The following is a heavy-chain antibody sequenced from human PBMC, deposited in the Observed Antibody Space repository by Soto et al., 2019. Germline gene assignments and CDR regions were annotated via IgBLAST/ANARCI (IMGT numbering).Heavy chain of an antibody. CDR3: ARHGPRAHEYYYYGMDV. CDR2: IYPGDSDT. D-gene: IGHD6-6*01. J-gene: IGHJ6*02. V-gene: IGHV5-51*01. Sequence: GESLKISCKGSGYSFTSYWIGWVRQMPGKGLEWMGIIYPGDSDTRYSPPFQGQVTISADKSISTAYLQWSSLKASDTAMYYCARHGPRAHEYYYYGMDVWGQGTTVTVSS. CDR1: GYSFTSYW.